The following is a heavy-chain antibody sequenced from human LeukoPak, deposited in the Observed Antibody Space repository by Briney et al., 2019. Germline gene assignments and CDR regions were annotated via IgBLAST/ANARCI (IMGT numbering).Heavy chain of an antibody. V-gene: IGHV1-46*01. CDR1: GYTFTSYY. CDR2: ITPSGGRT. D-gene: IGHD4-17*01. J-gene: IGHJ4*02. Sequence: ASVKVSCKASGYTFTSYYFHWVRQAPEQGLEWMGIITPSGGRTKYAQKFQGRVTITADESTSTAYMELSSLRSEDTAVYYCARGPSDHDYGFDYWGQGTLVTVSS. CDR3: ARGPSDHDYGFDY.